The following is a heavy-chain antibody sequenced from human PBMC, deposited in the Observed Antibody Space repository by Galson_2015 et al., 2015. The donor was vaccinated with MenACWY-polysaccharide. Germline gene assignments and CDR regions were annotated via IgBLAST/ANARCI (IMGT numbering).Heavy chain of an antibody. Sequence: SLRLSCAASGFTFSSYAMSWVRQAPGKGLAWVSTVSGSGSSTNYADSVKGRFTISRDNSKNTLYLQMGSLRAEDTAVYYCAKVAVAGPMSFFDYWGQGTLVTVSS. CDR1: GFTFSSYA. V-gene: IGHV3-23*01. D-gene: IGHD6-19*01. CDR3: AKVAVAGPMSFFDY. CDR2: VSGSGSST. J-gene: IGHJ4*02.